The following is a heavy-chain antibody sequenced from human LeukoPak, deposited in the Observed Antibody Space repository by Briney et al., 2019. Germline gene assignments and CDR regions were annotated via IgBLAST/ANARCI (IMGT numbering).Heavy chain of an antibody. CDR2: IHSTGST. CDR3: ARDYDVLTAYPPTQLFDP. Sequence: SETLSLTCAVSGGSISSTSYYWAWIRQPPGKGLEWIANIHSTGSTDYNPSLKSRVTMSVDTSKNQFSLKLNSVTAADTAVYYCARDYDVLTAYPPTQLFDPWGQGTLVTVSS. D-gene: IGHD3-9*01. CDR1: GGSISSTSYY. V-gene: IGHV4-39*07. J-gene: IGHJ5*02.